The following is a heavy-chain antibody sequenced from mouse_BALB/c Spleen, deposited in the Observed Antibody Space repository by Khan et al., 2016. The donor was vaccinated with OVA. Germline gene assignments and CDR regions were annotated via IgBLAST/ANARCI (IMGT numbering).Heavy chain of an antibody. CDR3: ARDTTYAHWYVDV. V-gene: IGHV3-8*02. J-gene: IGHJ1*01. Sequence: EVQLQESGPSLVKPSQTLSLTCSVTGDSITSGYWNWIRKFPGNKLEYMGYISYSGSTYYNPSLKSRISITRDTSKNQYYLQLNSGTTDDKATYYCARDTTYAHWYVDVWGAGTTVTVSS. CDR1: GDSITSGY. CDR2: ISYSGST. D-gene: IGHD1-1*01.